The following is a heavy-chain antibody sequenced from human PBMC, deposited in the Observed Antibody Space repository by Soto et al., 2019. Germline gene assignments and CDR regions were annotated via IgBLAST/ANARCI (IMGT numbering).Heavy chain of an antibody. D-gene: IGHD4-17*01. CDR2: IYYSGST. CDR1: GGSISSYY. Sequence: SEILSLTCTVSGGSISSYYWSWIRQPPGKGLEWIGYIYYSGSTNYNPSLKSRVTISVDTSKNQFSLKLSSVTAADTAVYYCARRYGVYFDYWGQGTLVTSPQ. V-gene: IGHV4-59*08. J-gene: IGHJ4*02. CDR3: ARRYGVYFDY.